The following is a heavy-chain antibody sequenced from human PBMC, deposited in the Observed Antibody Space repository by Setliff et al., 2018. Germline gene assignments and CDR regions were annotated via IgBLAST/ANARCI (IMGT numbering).Heavy chain of an antibody. CDR1: GYKSADFW. V-gene: IGHV5-51*01. CDR3: ARASTSSFFVYFDF. CDR2: IYPDDSDT. Sequence: GEYLKISCQGSGYKSADFWIGWVRQMPGKGLEWMGIIYPDDSDTRYSPSFQGQATMSADKSTNTAYLQWNSLAASDAAMYYCARASTSSFFVYFDFWGQGTQVTVSS. D-gene: IGHD2-2*01. J-gene: IGHJ4*02.